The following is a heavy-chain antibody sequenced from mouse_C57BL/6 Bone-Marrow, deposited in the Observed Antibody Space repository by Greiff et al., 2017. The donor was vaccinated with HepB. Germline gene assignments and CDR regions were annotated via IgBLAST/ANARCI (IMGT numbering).Heavy chain of an antibody. CDR3: ARLYYGSRSYAIDY. V-gene: IGHV1-7*01. CDR1: GYTFTSYW. J-gene: IGHJ4*01. Sequence: QVQLQQSGAELAKPGASVKMSCKASGYTFTSYWMHWVKQRPGQGLEWIGYINPSTGYTEYNQKFKDKATLTADKSSSTAYMQLSSLTSEDSAVYYCARLYYGSRSYAIDYWGQGTSVTVSS. D-gene: IGHD1-1*01. CDR2: INPSTGYT.